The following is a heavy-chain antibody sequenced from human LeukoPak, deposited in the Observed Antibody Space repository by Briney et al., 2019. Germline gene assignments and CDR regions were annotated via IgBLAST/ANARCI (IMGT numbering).Heavy chain of an antibody. V-gene: IGHV4-4*07. D-gene: IGHD2-15*01. CDR3: ASMEVVAASFDY. J-gene: IGHJ4*02. CDR1: GGSISSYY. CDR2: IYTSGST. Sequence: SETLSLTCTVSGGSISSYYWSWIRQPAGKGLGWIGRIYTSGSTNYNPSLKSRVTMSVDTSKNQFSLKLSSVTAADTAVYYCASMEVVAASFDYWGQGTLATVSS.